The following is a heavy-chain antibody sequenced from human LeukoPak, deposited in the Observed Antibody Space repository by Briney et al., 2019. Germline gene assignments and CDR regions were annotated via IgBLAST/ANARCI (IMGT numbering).Heavy chain of an antibody. D-gene: IGHD6-19*01. CDR3: ARDTQWLVLYAFDI. J-gene: IGHJ3*02. CDR1: GFTFSAYA. V-gene: IGHV3-23*01. CDR2: IIASGGGT. Sequence: GGSLRLSCAASGFTFSAYAMTWVRQAPGKGLEWVSTIIASGGGTYYADSVKGRFTISRDNAKNTLYLQMNSLRAEDTAVYYCARDTQWLVLYAFDIWGQGTMVTVSS.